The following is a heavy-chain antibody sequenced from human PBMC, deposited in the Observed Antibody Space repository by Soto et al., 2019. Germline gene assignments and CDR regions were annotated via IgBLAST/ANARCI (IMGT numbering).Heavy chain of an antibody. CDR3: ARVVVRDCSSTSCYGIFDY. Sequence: QVQLQESGPGLVKPSQTLSLTCTVSGGSISSGDYYWSWIRQPPGKGLEWIGYIYYSGSTYYNPSRKSRVTISVDTSKNQFSLKLSSVTAADTAVYYCARVVVRDCSSTSCYGIFDYWGQGTLVTVSS. CDR1: GGSISSGDYY. CDR2: IYYSGST. V-gene: IGHV4-30-4*01. D-gene: IGHD2-2*01. J-gene: IGHJ4*02.